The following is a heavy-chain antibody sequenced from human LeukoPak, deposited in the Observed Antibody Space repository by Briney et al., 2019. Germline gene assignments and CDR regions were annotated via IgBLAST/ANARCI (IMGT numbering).Heavy chain of an antibody. CDR2: IKGKTDGGTT. Sequence: GGSLRLSCAASGFTFSNAWMSWVRQAPGKGLEWVGRIKGKTDGGTTDYAAPVKGRFTISRDDSKNTLYLQMNSLKTEDTAVYYCTLQYYYDSSGYLSHPIDYWGQGTLVTVSS. CDR1: GFTFSNAW. J-gene: IGHJ4*02. CDR3: TLQYYYDSSGYLSHPIDY. V-gene: IGHV3-15*01. D-gene: IGHD3-22*01.